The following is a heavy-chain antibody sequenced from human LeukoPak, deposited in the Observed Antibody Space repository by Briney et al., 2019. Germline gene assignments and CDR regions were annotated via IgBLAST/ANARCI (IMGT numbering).Heavy chain of an antibody. D-gene: IGHD3-22*01. J-gene: IGHJ4*01. CDR1: GYSISSGYY. CDR2: VYYNGDI. V-gene: IGHV4-61*01. CDR3: ATTWYYDTRGYLFDD. Sequence: SETLSLTCTVSGYSISSGYYWSWIRQSPGKRLEWIAYVYYNGDIMYNPSLKSRVTISLDTSKNQFSLNMASVTAADTAVYFCATTWYYDTRGYLFDDWGHGTLVTVSS.